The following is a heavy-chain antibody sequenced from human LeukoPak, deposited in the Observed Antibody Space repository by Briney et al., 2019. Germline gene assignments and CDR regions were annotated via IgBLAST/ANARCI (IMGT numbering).Heavy chain of an antibody. D-gene: IGHD3-16*02. CDR2: INHSGST. CDR3: ARGRAQYYDYVWGSYRYYYFDY. CDR1: GGSFSGYY. Sequence: PSETLSLTCAVYGGSFSGYYWSWIRQPPGKGLEWIGEINHSGSTNHNPSLKSRVTISVDTSKNQFSLKLSSVTAADTAVYYCARGRAQYYDYVWGSYRYYYFDYWGQGTLVTVSS. V-gene: IGHV4-34*01. J-gene: IGHJ4*02.